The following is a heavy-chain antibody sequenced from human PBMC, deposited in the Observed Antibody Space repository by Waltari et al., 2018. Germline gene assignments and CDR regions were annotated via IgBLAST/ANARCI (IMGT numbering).Heavy chain of an antibody. V-gene: IGHV3-53*01. CDR2: IYVGDTT. CDR3: ARGGMTATTRYAPWYFDV. D-gene: IGHD1-7*01. J-gene: IGHJ2*01. CDR1: GFIVSSKS. Sequence: EVQLVESGGGLIQPGGSLRLSCAASGFIVSSKSMTWVRQAPGKGREWVSVIYVGDTTNYADSVKGRFTISRDNSKNTLYLQMNSLRAEDTAIYYCARGGMTATTRYAPWYFDVWGRGTLVTVSS.